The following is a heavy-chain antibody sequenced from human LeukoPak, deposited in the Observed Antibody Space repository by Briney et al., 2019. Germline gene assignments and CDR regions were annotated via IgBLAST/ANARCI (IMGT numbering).Heavy chain of an antibody. V-gene: IGHV3-21*01. CDR3: ARVLEIDY. CDR1: GFTFSSYT. CDR2: ISSSGGST. J-gene: IGHJ4*02. D-gene: IGHD2/OR15-2a*01. Sequence: GGSLRLXCAASGFTFSSYTMNWVRQAPGKGLEWVSSISSSGGSTYYTDSVKGRFTISRDNARNSLYLQMNSLRAEDTAVYYCARVLEIDYWGQGTLVTVSS.